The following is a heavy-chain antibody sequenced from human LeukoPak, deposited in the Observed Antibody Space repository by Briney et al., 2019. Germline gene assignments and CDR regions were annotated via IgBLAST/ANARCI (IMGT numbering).Heavy chain of an antibody. D-gene: IGHD3-22*01. CDR2: IYYSGST. Sequence: PSQTLSLTCTVSGGSISSGGYYWSWIRQHPGKGLEWIGYIYYSGSTYYNPSLKSRVTISVDTSKNQFSLKLSSATAADTAVYYCARGSHSGYYYDSSGDYWGQGTLVTVSS. J-gene: IGHJ4*02. V-gene: IGHV4-31*03. CDR1: GGSISSGGYY. CDR3: ARGSHSGYYYDSSGDY.